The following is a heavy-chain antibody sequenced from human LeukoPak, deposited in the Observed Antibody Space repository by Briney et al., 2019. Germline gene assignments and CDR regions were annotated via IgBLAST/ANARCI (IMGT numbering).Heavy chain of an antibody. V-gene: IGHV3-21*05. D-gene: IGHD5-18*01. CDR3: ARDAQGGYNYGGLDY. CDR2: ISSSSSYI. J-gene: IGHJ4*02. CDR1: GFTFSSYS. Sequence: GGSLRLSCAASGFTFSSYSMNWVRQAPGKGLEWVSYISSSSSYIYYADSLKGRFTIPRDNARNSLYLQMNSLRAEDTAVYYCARDAQGGYNYGGLDYWAQGTLVTVSS.